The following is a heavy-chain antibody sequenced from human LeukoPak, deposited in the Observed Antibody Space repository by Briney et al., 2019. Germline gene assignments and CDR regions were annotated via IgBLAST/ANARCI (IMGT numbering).Heavy chain of an antibody. J-gene: IGHJ4*02. CDR1: GGSISSYY. V-gene: IGHV4-59*01. CDR2: IYYSGST. Sequence: SETLSLTCTVSGGSISSYYWSWIRQPPGKGLEWIGYIYYSGSTNYNPSLKSRVTISVYTSKNQFSLKLSSVTAADTAVYYCATSMTNGHFDYWGQGTLVTVSS. CDR3: ATSMTNGHFDY. D-gene: IGHD4-17*01.